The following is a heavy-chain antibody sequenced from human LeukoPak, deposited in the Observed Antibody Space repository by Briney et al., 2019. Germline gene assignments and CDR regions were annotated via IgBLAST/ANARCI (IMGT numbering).Heavy chain of an antibody. V-gene: IGHV3-23*01. J-gene: IGHJ4*02. D-gene: IGHD3-22*01. CDR2: ISGNGGTT. Sequence: GGSLRLSCAASGFTFSSYAMSWVRQAPGKGLNWVTGISGNGGTTYYADSVKGRFTISRDNSRNTLYLQMNSLRAEDKAIYYCARRDYSDSSVYAPLFDFSGQGTLVTVSS. CDR1: GFTFSSYA. CDR3: ARRDYSDSSVYAPLFDF.